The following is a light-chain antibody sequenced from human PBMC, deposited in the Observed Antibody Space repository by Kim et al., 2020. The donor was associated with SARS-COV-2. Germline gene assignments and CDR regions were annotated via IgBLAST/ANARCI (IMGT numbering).Light chain of an antibody. Sequence: DIQMTQSPSSLSASVGDRVTITCRASQRINNFLNWYHQKPGEVPRLLIYAAVSLQSGVPSRFSGSASGTEFTLSISGLQAEDLGTYYCQQSFDTAALTFGGGTKLEI. CDR1: QRINNF. V-gene: IGKV1-39*01. CDR2: AAV. CDR3: QQSFDTAALT. J-gene: IGKJ4*01.